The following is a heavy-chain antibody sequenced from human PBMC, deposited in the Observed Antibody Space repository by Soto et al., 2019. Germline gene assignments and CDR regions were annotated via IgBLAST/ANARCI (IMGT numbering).Heavy chain of an antibody. CDR1: GFTFTRYS. J-gene: IGHJ4*02. CDR3: ARESEDLTSNFDY. Sequence: GGSLRLSCAASGFTFTRYSMSWVRQAPGKGLEWVSSISSTTNYIYYGDSMKGRFTISRDNAKNSLYLEMNSLRAEDTAVYYCARESEDLTSNFDYWGQGTLVTVSS. V-gene: IGHV3-21*06. CDR2: ISSTTNYI.